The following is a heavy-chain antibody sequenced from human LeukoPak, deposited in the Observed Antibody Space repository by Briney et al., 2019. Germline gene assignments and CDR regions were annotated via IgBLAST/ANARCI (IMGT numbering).Heavy chain of an antibody. Sequence: PVGSLRLSCAASGFTFSSYAMNWVRQAPGKGLEWVSTISGSGSNTYYADSVKGRFTISRDNSKNTLYVQMNSLRAEDTAVYYCAKATSFWSGYSYYYYYMDVWGKGTTVTVSS. CDR2: ISGSGSNT. J-gene: IGHJ6*03. D-gene: IGHD3-3*01. V-gene: IGHV3-23*01. CDR3: AKATSFWSGYSYYYYYMDV. CDR1: GFTFSSYA.